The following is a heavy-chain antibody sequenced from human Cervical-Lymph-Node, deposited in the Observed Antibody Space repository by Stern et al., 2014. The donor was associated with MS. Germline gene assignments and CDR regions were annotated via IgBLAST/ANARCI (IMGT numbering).Heavy chain of an antibody. D-gene: IGHD1-1*01. Sequence: EVQLVESGGGLVQPGGSLRLSCAASGFTFSSHALSWVRQAPGKGLEWVSAISLSGDATYYADSVKGRFTMSRDNSKNTLYLQMNSLRGEDTAEYWCATNTAWTEGYFDLWGRGTVVAVSS. V-gene: IGHV3-23*04. CDR2: ISLSGDAT. J-gene: IGHJ2*01. CDR1: GFTFSSHA. CDR3: ATNTAWTEGYFDL.